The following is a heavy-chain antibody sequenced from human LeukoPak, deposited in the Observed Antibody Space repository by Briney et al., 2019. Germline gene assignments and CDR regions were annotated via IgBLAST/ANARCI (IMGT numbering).Heavy chain of an antibody. CDR2: IRYDGSNK. CDR1: GFTFSSYG. Sequence: PGGSLRLSCAASGFTFSSYGMHWVRQAPGKGLEWVAFIRYDGSNKYYADSVKGRFTISRDNSKNTLYLQMNSLRAEDTAVYYCAKVSFSYYYYYMDVWGKGTTVTVSS. J-gene: IGHJ6*03. V-gene: IGHV3-30*02. CDR3: AKVSFSYYYYYMDV.